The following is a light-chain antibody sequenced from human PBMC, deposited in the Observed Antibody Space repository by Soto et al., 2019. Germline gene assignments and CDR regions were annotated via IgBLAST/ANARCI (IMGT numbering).Light chain of an antibody. Sequence: EIVMTQSPATLSVSPGERATLSCRASQSVTTQLAWYQQKPGQAPRLIIHGASSRATGVPDRITGSGSGTDFTLSISRLEPEDFAVYYCQQCGGSTLTFGQGTKVDIK. CDR2: GAS. CDR3: QQCGGSTLT. J-gene: IGKJ1*01. V-gene: IGKV3-20*01. CDR1: QSVTTQ.